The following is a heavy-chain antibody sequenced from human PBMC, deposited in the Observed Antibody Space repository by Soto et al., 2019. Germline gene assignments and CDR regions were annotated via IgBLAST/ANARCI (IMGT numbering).Heavy chain of an antibody. D-gene: IGHD5-12*01. CDR2: IYYTGST. J-gene: IGHJ4*02. CDR1: GGSISNYY. CDR3: AGRYRAYAEARY. V-gene: IGHV4-59*01. Sequence: PSETLSLTCTVSGGSISNYYWSWIRQPPGRGLEWIGYIYYTGSTKYNPSLKSRVTISVDTSRNQFSLKLSSVTAADTAVYYCAGRYRAYAEARYWGQGTQDTVSS.